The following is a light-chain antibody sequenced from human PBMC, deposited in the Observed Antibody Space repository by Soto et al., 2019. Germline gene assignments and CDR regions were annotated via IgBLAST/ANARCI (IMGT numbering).Light chain of an antibody. J-gene: IGLJ3*02. CDR3: AAWDDSLFWV. CDR1: SSNIGDNT. Sequence: QSVLTQPPSASGTPGQRVTISFSGGSSNIGDNTVNWYQQLPGTAPKLLIYSNNQRPSGVPDRFSGSKSGTSASLAISGLQSEDEADYYCAAWDDSLFWVFGGGTKVTVL. CDR2: SNN. V-gene: IGLV1-44*01.